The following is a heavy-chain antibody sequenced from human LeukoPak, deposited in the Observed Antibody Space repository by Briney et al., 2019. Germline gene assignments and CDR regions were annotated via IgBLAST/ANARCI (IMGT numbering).Heavy chain of an antibody. CDR1: GYTFTGYY. J-gene: IGHJ4*02. CDR2: INPNSGGT. Sequence: GSVKVSCKASGYTFTGYYMHWVRQAPGQGLEWMGWINPNSGGTRYAQKFQGRVTMTRDMSISTAYMELSSLISDDTAVYHCASNIVATIGMGYWGQGTLVTVSS. D-gene: IGHD5-12*01. CDR3: ASNIVATIGMGY. V-gene: IGHV1-2*02.